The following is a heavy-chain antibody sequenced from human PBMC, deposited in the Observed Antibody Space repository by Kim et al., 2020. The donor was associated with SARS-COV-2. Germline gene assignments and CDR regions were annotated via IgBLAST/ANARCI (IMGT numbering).Heavy chain of an antibody. CDR1: GFTFSSYG. Sequence: GGSLRLSCAASGFTFSSYGMHWVRQAPGKGLEWVAVISYDRSNKYYADSVKGRFTISRDNSKNTLYLQMNSLRAEDTAVYYCAKAEGITMVRGVIISLNPIDYWGQGTLVTVSS. V-gene: IGHV3-30*18. CDR3: AKAEGITMVRGVIISLNPIDY. D-gene: IGHD3-10*01. CDR2: ISYDRSNK. J-gene: IGHJ4*02.